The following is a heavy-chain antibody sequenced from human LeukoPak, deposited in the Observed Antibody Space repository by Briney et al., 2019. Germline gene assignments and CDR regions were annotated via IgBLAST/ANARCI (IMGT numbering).Heavy chain of an antibody. D-gene: IGHD6-6*01. Sequence: PGRSLRLSCAASGFTFTSYGMHWVRQAPGKGLEWVAVISYDGSNKYYADSVKGRFTTSRDNSKNTLSLQMNSLRPEDTAVYYCASSSSSSSYSPGDYWGQGTLVTVSS. V-gene: IGHV3-30*03. J-gene: IGHJ4*02. CDR3: ASSSSSSSYSPGDY. CDR1: GFTFTSYG. CDR2: ISYDGSNK.